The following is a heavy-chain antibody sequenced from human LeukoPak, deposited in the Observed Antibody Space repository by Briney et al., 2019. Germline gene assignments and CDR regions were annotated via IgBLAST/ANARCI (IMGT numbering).Heavy chain of an antibody. Sequence: GGSLRLSCAASGFSVSSNFVSWVRQAPGKGLEWVSLIYSSGITYYADSVKGRFTISRDKSKNTLYLQMNSLRAEDTAMYYCASSSPNFGSGSYYQYWGQGTLVTVSS. CDR3: ASSSPNFGSGSYYQY. V-gene: IGHV3-53*01. D-gene: IGHD3-10*01. J-gene: IGHJ4*02. CDR1: GFSVSSNF. CDR2: IYSSGIT.